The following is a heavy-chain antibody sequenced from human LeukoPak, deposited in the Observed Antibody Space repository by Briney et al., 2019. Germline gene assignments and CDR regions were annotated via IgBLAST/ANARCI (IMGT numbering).Heavy chain of an antibody. Sequence: PSETLSLTCTVSGGSISSGGYYWSWIRQHPGKGLEWIGYIYYSGSTYYNPSLKSRVTISVDTSKNQFSLKLSAVTAADTAVYYCARGGYSYGKNWFDPWGQGTLVTVSS. D-gene: IGHD5-18*01. V-gene: IGHV4-31*03. CDR2: IYYSGST. J-gene: IGHJ5*02. CDR3: ARGGYSYGKNWFDP. CDR1: GGSISSGGYY.